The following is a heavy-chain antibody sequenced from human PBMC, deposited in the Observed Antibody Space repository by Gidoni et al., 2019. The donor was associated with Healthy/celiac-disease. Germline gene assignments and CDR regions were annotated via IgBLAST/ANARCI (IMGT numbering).Heavy chain of an antibody. Sequence: DVQLVESGGGLVQPGRSLRLSCAASGFTFDDYAMHWVRQAPGKGLEWVSGISWNSGSIGYADSVKGRFTISRDNAKNALYLQMNSLRAEDTALYYCAKGVGRSLHNWFDPWGQGTLVTVSS. V-gene: IGHV3-9*01. D-gene: IGHD3-16*01. J-gene: IGHJ5*02. CDR1: GFTFDDYA. CDR2: ISWNSGSI. CDR3: AKGVGRSLHNWFDP.